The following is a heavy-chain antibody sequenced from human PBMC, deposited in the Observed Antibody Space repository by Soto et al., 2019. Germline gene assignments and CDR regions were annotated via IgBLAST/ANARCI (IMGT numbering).Heavy chain of an antibody. V-gene: IGHV4-59*01. CDR1: GGSISSYY. D-gene: IGHD2-2*02. CDR2: IYYSGST. Sequence: PSETLSLTYTVSGGSISSYYWSWIRKRPGKGLEWIGYIYYSGSTNYNPSLKSRVTISVDTSKHQFSLKLSSVTAADTAVYYCAREDRYCSSTSCYTGQNWFDPWGQGTLVPVSS. J-gene: IGHJ5*02. CDR3: AREDRYCSSTSCYTGQNWFDP.